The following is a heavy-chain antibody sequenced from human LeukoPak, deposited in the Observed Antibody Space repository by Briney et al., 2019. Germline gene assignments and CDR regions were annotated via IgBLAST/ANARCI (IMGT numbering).Heavy chain of an antibody. V-gene: IGHV1-69*13. CDR3: ASEDYYYYYMDV. Sequence: SVKVSCKASGYTFTGYYMHWVRQAPGQGLEWMGGIIPIFGTANYAQKFQGRVTITADESTSTAYMELSSLRSEDTAVYYCASEDYYYYYMDVWGKGTTVTISS. J-gene: IGHJ6*03. CDR1: GYTFTGYY. CDR2: IIPIFGTA.